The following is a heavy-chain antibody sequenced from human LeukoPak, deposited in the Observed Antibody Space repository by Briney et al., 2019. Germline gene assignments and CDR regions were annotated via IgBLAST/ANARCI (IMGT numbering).Heavy chain of an antibody. J-gene: IGHJ1*01. CDR1: GGSFSGYY. Sequence: SETLSLTCAVYGGSFSGYYWSWIRQPPGKGLEWIGEINHSGSTNYNPSLKSRVTISVDTSKNQFSLKLSSVTAADTAVYYCATTHCSGGSCYSGKYFQHWGQGTLVTVSS. CDR2: INHSGST. V-gene: IGHV4-34*01. CDR3: ATTHCSGGSCYSGKYFQH. D-gene: IGHD2-15*01.